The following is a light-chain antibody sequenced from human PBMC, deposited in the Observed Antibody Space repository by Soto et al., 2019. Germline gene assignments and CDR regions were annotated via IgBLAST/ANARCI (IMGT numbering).Light chain of an antibody. J-gene: IGKJ1*01. CDR1: HTISSW. CDR2: KAS. CDR3: LQHNSYPWT. Sequence: DIQMTQSPSTLAGSVGDRVTITCRASHTISSWLAWYQQKPGKAPKLLIYKASTLKSGVPSRFSGSGSGTEFTLTISSLQPEDFATYYCLQHNSYPWTFGQGTKVDIK. V-gene: IGKV1-5*03.